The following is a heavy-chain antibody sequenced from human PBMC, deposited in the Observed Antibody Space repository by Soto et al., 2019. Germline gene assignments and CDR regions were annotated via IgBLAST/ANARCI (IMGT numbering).Heavy chain of an antibody. Sequence: SETLSLTCTVSGGSISSSSYYWGWIRQPPGKGLEWIGSIYYSGSTYYNPSLKSRVTISVDTSKNQFSLKLSSVTAADTAVYYCARVGGSYGHNWFDPWGQGTLVTVSS. CDR2: IYYSGST. V-gene: IGHV4-39*01. CDR3: ARVGGSYGHNWFDP. CDR1: GGSISSSSYY. D-gene: IGHD1-26*01. J-gene: IGHJ5*02.